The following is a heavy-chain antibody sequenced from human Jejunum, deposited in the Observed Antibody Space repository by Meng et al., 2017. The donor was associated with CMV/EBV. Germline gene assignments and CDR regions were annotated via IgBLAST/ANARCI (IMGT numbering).Heavy chain of an antibody. J-gene: IGHJ4*02. CDR2: ISSNGVST. Sequence: ASGFTFSNYVMYWVRQAPGKGLEYVSGISSNGVSTYYADSVKGRFTISRDNSKNTLYLQMGGLRADDTAMYYCARDLTISGVAPGYWGQGTLVTVSS. CDR3: ARDLTISGVAPGY. D-gene: IGHD3-3*01. V-gene: IGHV3-64*02. CDR1: GFTFSNYV.